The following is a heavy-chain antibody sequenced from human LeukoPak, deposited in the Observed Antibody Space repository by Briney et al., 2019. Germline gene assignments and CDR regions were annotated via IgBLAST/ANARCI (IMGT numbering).Heavy chain of an antibody. CDR1: GFTFSSYA. V-gene: IGHV3-30-3*01. CDR3: ARGTFPYRSSTSCYTGDY. J-gene: IGHJ4*02. D-gene: IGHD2-2*02. Sequence: PGGSLRLSCAASGFTFSSYAMHWVRQAPGKGLEWVAVISYDGSNKYYADSVRGRFTISRDNSKNTLYLQMNSLRAEDTAVYYCARGTFPYRSSTSCYTGDYWGQGTLVTVSS. CDR2: ISYDGSNK.